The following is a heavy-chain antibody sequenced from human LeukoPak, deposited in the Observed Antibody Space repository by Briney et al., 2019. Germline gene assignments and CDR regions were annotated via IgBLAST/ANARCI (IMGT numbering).Heavy chain of an antibody. CDR1: GYTFTGYY. V-gene: IGHV1-18*04. J-gene: IGHJ4*02. CDR3: EFSHYGGNGDFDY. CDR2: ISAYNGNT. Sequence: ASVEVSCKASGYTFTGYYMHWVRQAPGQGVEWMGWISAYNGNTNYAQKLQGRVTMTTDTSTSTAYMELRSLRSDDTAVYYCEFSHYGGNGDFDYWGQGTLVTVSS. D-gene: IGHD4-23*01.